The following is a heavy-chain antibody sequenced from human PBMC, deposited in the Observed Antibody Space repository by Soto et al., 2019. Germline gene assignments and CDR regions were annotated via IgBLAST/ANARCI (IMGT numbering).Heavy chain of an antibody. J-gene: IGHJ5*02. V-gene: IGHV1-3*01. CDR3: ARLGAYYQSLDP. Sequence: VASLKVSCKSSGDTFTSYAMHWVRQAPGQRLEWMGWINAGNGNTKYSQKFQGRVTITRDTSASTAYMELSSLRSEDTAVYYCARLGAYYQSLDPWGPGTLVTVSS. D-gene: IGHD2-21*01. CDR1: GDTFTSYA. CDR2: INAGNGNT.